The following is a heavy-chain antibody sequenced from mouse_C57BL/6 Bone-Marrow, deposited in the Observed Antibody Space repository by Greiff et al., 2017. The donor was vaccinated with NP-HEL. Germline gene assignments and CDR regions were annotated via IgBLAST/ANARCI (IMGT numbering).Heavy chain of an antibody. CDR3: ARRHMDYGSSYGYFDV. V-gene: IGHV1-55*01. J-gene: IGHJ1*03. CDR1: GYTFTSYW. D-gene: IGHD1-1*01. CDR2: IYPGSGST. Sequence: QVQLQQPGAELVKPGASVKMSCKASGYTFTSYWITWVKQRPGQGLEWIGDIYPGSGSTNYNEKFKSKATLTVDTSSSTAYMQLSSLTSEDSAVYYWARRHMDYGSSYGYFDVWGTGTTVTVSS.